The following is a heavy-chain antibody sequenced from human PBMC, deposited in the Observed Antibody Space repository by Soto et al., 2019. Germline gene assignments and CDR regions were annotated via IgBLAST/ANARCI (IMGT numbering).Heavy chain of an antibody. J-gene: IGHJ6*02. Sequence: SGPTLVNPTQTLTLTCTFSGFSLSTSGVGVGWIRQPPGKALEWLALIYWDDDKRYSPSLKSRLTITKDTSKNQVVLTMTNMDPVDTATYYCAHSSNNYGDYPPYYYYYGMDVWGQGTTVTVSS. CDR1: GFSLSTSGVG. CDR2: IYWDDDK. CDR3: AHSSNNYGDYPPYYYYYGMDV. D-gene: IGHD4-17*01. V-gene: IGHV2-5*02.